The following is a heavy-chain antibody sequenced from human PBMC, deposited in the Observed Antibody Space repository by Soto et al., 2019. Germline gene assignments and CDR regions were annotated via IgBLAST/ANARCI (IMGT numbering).Heavy chain of an antibody. J-gene: IGHJ6*02. Sequence: QVQLQESGPRLVKPSATLSLTCTVSGGSITSSYWSWIRRPPGKGLVWLAYIYDTGISGYTPSTSYNPSLKSRVNMSVDTSKSQFSLKLTSVTAADTAVYYCARGEDAFFYYGLDVWGQGITVTVSS. V-gene: IGHV4-59*01. CDR3: ARGEDAFFYYGLDV. CDR1: GGSITSSY. CDR2: IYDTGISGYTPST.